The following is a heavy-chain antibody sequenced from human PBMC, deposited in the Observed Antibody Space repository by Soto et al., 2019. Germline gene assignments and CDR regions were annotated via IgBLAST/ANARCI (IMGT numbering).Heavy chain of an antibody. J-gene: IGHJ4*02. CDR1: AYTFTNYG. Sequence: ASVKVSCKASAYTFTNYGISWVRQAPGQGLEWMGWISAYNGNINYAQKFRGRVTMTTDTSTSSAYLEVRSLRSEDTAVYYCARGDVVVTALYFDYWGQGTLVTVSS. V-gene: IGHV1-18*01. CDR3: ARGDVVVTALYFDY. D-gene: IGHD2-21*02. CDR2: ISAYNGNI.